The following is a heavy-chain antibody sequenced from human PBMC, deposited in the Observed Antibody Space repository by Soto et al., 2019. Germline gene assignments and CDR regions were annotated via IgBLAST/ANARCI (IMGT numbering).Heavy chain of an antibody. CDR3: ARYCSGGSCYLRENWFDP. Sequence: GASVKVSCKASGGTFSSYAISWVRQAPGQGLEWMGGIIPIFGTANYAQKFQGRVTITADESTSTAYMELSSLRSEDTAVYYCARYCSGGSCYLRENWFDPWGQGTLVTVSS. CDR1: GGTFSSYA. CDR2: IIPIFGTA. V-gene: IGHV1-69*13. D-gene: IGHD2-15*01. J-gene: IGHJ5*02.